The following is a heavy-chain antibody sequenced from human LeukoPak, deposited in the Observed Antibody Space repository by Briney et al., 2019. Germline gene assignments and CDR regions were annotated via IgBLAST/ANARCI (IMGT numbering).Heavy chain of an antibody. CDR1: GFTLSSYD. CDR3: AQMVRGVNADY. J-gene: IGHJ4*02. CDR2: ISYDGSNK. D-gene: IGHD3-10*01. Sequence: GGSLRLSCAASGFTLSSYDMHWVRQAPGKGLEWVAVISYDGSNKYYADSVKGRFTISRDNSKNTLYLQMNSLRAEDTAVYYCAQMVRGVNADYWGQGTLVTVSS. V-gene: IGHV3-30*04.